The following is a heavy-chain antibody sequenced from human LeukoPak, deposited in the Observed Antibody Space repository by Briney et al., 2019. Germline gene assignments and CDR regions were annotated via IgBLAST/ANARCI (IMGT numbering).Heavy chain of an antibody. CDR2: IYRDSNT. Sequence: GGSLRLSCAASGFTVSSKDMSWVRQAPGKGLEWVSAIYRDSNTYYTSSVRGRFTISRDNSKNTVSLQMDSLRAEDTAVYYCARDFRYDRSGYKRAAFDIWGQGTMVTVSS. CDR3: ARDFRYDRSGYKRAAFDI. V-gene: IGHV3-66*01. CDR1: GFTVSSKD. J-gene: IGHJ3*02. D-gene: IGHD3-22*01.